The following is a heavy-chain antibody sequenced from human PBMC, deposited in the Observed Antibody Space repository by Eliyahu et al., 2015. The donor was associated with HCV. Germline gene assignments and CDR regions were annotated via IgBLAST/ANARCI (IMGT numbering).Heavy chain of an antibody. D-gene: IGHD5-18*01. V-gene: IGHV3-23*01. J-gene: IGHJ4*02. CDR2: ISGSGGST. CDR1: GXTFXSYA. Sequence: EVQLLESGGGLVQPGXSLRLXXAASGXTFXSYAMXWVRQAPGKGLEWVSAISGSGGSTYYADSVKGRFTISRDNSKNTLYLQMNSLRAEDTAVYYCANPPTVDTAMVRDYWGQGTLVTVSS. CDR3: ANPPTVDTAMVRDY.